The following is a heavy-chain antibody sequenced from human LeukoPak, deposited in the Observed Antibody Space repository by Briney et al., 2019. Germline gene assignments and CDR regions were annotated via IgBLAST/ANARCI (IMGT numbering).Heavy chain of an antibody. CDR2: IKQDGSEK. D-gene: IGHD3-16*01. V-gene: IGHV3-7*02. CDR3: AADGGPVFEY. J-gene: IGHJ4*02. Sequence: GGSLRLSCAASGFTFSSYWMSWVRQAPRKGLEWVANIKQDGSEKYFVDSVKGRFTISRDNAKNSLYLQMNSLRAEDTAVYYCAADGGPVFEYWGQGTLVTVSS. CDR1: GFTFSSYW.